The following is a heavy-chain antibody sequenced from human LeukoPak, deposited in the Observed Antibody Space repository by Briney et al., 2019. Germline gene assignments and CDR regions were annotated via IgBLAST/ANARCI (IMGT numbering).Heavy chain of an antibody. Sequence: GGSLRLSCAASGFTVIPNDMTWVRQAPGKGLEWVSVLYSDGNTKYADSVQGRFTISRDNSKNTLYLEINSLSPDDTAVYYCARGVEPLAANTLAYWGQGTLVTVSS. D-gene: IGHD1-14*01. V-gene: IGHV3-53*01. J-gene: IGHJ4*02. CDR3: ARGVEPLAANTLAY. CDR1: GFTVIPND. CDR2: LYSDGNT.